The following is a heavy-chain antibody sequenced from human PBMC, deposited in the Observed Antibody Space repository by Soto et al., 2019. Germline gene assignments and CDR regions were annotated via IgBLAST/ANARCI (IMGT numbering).Heavy chain of an antibody. CDR2: IYSGGST. CDR1: GFTVSSNY. D-gene: IGHD1-7*01. CDR3: ASTGTTRGDAFDI. V-gene: IGHV3-53*01. J-gene: IGHJ3*02. Sequence: GGPLRLSCAASGFTVSSNYMSWVRQAPGKGLEWVSVIYSGGSTYYSDSVKGRFIITRDNYKNTQYLQMNSMRAEDTAAYYCASTGTTRGDAFDIWGQGTMVTVSS.